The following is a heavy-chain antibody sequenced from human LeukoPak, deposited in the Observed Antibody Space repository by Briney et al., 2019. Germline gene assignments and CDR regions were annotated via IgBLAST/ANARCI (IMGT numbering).Heavy chain of an antibody. CDR2: ISDSGGST. Sequence: GGSLRLSCAASGFTFSTYAMTWVRQAPGKGLEWVSAISDSGGSTYYGDSVKGRFTLSRDNSKNTLYLQMNSLRAEDTAVYYCARDAHYYGSSWFDPWGQGTLVTVSS. D-gene: IGHD3-10*01. V-gene: IGHV3-23*01. J-gene: IGHJ5*02. CDR1: GFTFSTYA. CDR3: ARDAHYYGSSWFDP.